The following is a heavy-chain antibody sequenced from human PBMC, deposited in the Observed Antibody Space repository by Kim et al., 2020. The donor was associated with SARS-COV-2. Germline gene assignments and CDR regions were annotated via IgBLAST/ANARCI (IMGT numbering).Heavy chain of an antibody. D-gene: IGHD3-16*02. CDR2: INSDGSST. CDR1: GFTFNNYW. Sequence: GGSLRLSCAASGFTFNNYWMHWVRQAPGKGLVWVSRINSDGSSTSYADSVKGRFTISRDNAKNTLYLQMNSLRAEDTAVYYCESVIRGARPNWGQGTRVTLPS. J-gene: IGHJ4*02. CDR3: ESVIRGARPN. V-gene: IGHV3-74*01.